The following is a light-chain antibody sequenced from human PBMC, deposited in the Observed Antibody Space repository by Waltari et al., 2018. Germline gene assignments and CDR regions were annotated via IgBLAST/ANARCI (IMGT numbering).Light chain of an antibody. J-gene: IGLJ3*02. CDR1: SNNVGHEG. Sequence: QSGLTQPPSVSKALRQTATLTCTGASNNVGHEGAAWVQQYQVHPPKLLSDRNNNRPSGISGIFSAARSGDTASLTITGRQPADEADYYCSAWDRSLSAGVFGGGTKLTVL. CDR2: RNN. V-gene: IGLV10-54*04. CDR3: SAWDRSLSAGV.